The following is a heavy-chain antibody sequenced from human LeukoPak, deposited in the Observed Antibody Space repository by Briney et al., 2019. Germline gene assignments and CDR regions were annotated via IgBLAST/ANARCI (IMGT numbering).Heavy chain of an antibody. D-gene: IGHD6-13*01. J-gene: IGHJ4*02. Sequence: PGGSLRLSCAASGFTFSSYGMHWVRQAPGKGLEWVAVISYDGSNKYYADSVKGRFTISRDNSKNTLYLQMNSLRAEDTAVYYCAKERTIAAAGKGVSFDYWGQGTLVTVSS. CDR1: GFTFSSYG. CDR3: AKERTIAAAGKGVSFDY. CDR2: ISYDGSNK. V-gene: IGHV3-30*18.